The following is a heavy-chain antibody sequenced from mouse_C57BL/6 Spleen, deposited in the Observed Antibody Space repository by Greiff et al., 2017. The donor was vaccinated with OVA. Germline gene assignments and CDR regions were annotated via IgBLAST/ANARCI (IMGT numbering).Heavy chain of an antibody. D-gene: IGHD2-1*01. Sequence: VKLQESGAELVKPGASVKLSCKASGYTFTSYWMHWVKQRPGQGLEWIGMIHPNSGSTNYNEKFKSKATLTVDKSSSTAYMQLSSLTSEDSAVYYCADLPSTGAYWGQGTLVTVSA. J-gene: IGHJ3*01. CDR2: IHPNSGST. V-gene: IGHV1-64*01. CDR1: GYTFTSYW. CDR3: ADLPSTGAY.